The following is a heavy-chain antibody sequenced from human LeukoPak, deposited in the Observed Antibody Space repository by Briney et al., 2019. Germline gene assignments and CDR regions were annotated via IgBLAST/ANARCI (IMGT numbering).Heavy chain of an antibody. V-gene: IGHV4-59*01. J-gene: IGHJ4*02. CDR3: ARDLDSYGYYFDY. CDR1: GGSFSGYY. CDR2: IYYSGST. Sequence: SETLSLTCAVYGGSFSGYYWSWIRQPPGKGLEWIGYIYYSGSTNYNPSLKSRVTISVDTSKNQFSLKLSTVTAADTAVYYCARDLDSYGYYFDYWGQGTLVTVSS. D-gene: IGHD5-18*01.